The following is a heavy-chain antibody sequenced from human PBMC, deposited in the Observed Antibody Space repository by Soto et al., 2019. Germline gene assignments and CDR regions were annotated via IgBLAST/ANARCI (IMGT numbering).Heavy chain of an antibody. V-gene: IGHV1-18*01. Sequence: QVQLVQSGAEVKKAGASVKVSCKASGYTFVSYVISWVRQAPGQGLEWMGWVSAYNGNTNYAQNLQGRATMTTDTSTSTAYMELRRLRSVDTAVYYCARGSNTVTTVGFDPCGQGTLVTVSS. CDR3: ARGSNTVTTVGFDP. J-gene: IGHJ5*02. CDR1: GYTFVSYV. CDR2: VSAYNGNT. D-gene: IGHD4-4*01.